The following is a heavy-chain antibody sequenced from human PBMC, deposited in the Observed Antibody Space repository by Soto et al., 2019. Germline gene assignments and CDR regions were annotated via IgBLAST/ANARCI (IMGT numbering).Heavy chain of an antibody. Sequence: QVQLVESGGGVVQPGRSLRLSCAASGFTFSSYGMHWVRQAPGKGLEWVAVISYDGSKKYYSDSVKGRFTISRDNSKNTLYLQMNSLRAEDTAVYYCAKDSVRTRVRGPPSPSSFIDYLGQGTLVTDSS. V-gene: IGHV3-30*18. D-gene: IGHD5-18*01. J-gene: IGHJ4*02. CDR3: AKDSVRTRVRGPPSPSSFIDY. CDR1: GFTFSSYG. CDR2: ISYDGSKK.